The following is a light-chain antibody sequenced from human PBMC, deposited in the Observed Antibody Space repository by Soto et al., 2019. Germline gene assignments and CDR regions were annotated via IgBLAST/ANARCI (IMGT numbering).Light chain of an antibody. CDR2: AAS. CDR1: QDISNY. J-gene: IGKJ1*01. CDR3: QKYSSAPPT. V-gene: IGKV1-27*01. Sequence: DIQMTQSPSTLSGSVGDRVTITCRASQDISNYLAWYQQKPGKVPKLLIYAASNLQSGVPSRFSGSGSGTDFTLTISSLQPEDFATYYCQKYSSAPPTFAQGPKVDI.